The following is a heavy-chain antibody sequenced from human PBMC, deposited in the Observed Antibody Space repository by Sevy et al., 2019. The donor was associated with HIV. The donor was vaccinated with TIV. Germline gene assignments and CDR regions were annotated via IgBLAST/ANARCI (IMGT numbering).Heavy chain of an antibody. Sequence: GGSLRLSCAASGFTFSSYDMHWVRRAPGKGLEWVAIILHDGSYREYVDSVRGRFTMSRDNSKITMYLQMNGLSIEDTAVYYCAKNRLPGGSYFSRHGLDVWGRGTTVTVSS. J-gene: IGHJ6*02. CDR1: GFTFSSYD. CDR2: ILHDGSYR. CDR3: AKNRLPGGSYFSRHGLDV. D-gene: IGHD3-10*01. V-gene: IGHV3-30*18.